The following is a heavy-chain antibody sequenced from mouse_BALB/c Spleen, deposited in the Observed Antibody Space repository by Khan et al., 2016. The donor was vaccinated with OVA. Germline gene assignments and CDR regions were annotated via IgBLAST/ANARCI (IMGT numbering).Heavy chain of an antibody. CDR3: TRLAYYYNSEGFAY. CDR2: ISSGGSYT. J-gene: IGHJ3*01. CDR1: GFTFSTYG. Sequence: EVKLVESGGDLVKPGGSLKLSCAASGFTFSTYGMSWVRQNPDKRLEWVATISSGGSYTYYVESVKGRFTISRDNAKKTLELKMSSLKSEDTAIYYCTRLAYYYNSEGFAYWGQGTLVTVSA. V-gene: IGHV5-6*01. D-gene: IGHD1-1*02.